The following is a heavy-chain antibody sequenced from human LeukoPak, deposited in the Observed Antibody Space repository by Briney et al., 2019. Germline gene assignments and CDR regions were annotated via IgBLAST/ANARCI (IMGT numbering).Heavy chain of an antibody. CDR1: GYTFTGYY. CDR3: ASTWIQLWWGFDY. V-gene: IGHV1-2*02. J-gene: IGHJ4*02. Sequence: ASVKVSCKASGYTFTGYYMHWVRQAPGQGLEWMGWINPNSGGTNYAQKFQGRVTLTRDTSISTAYMELSRLRSDDTAVYYCASTWIQLWWGFDYWGQGTLVTVSS. D-gene: IGHD5-18*01. CDR2: INPNSGGT.